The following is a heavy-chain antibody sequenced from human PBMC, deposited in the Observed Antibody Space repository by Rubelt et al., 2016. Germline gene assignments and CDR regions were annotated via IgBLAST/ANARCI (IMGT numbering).Heavy chain of an antibody. CDR2: INHSGST. CDR1: GGSFSGYY. V-gene: IGHV4-34*01. J-gene: IGHJ4*02. Sequence: QVQLQQWGAGLLKPSETLSLTCAVYGGSFSGYYWSWIRQPPGKGLEWIGEINHSGSTNYNPSLKRRVTKSVETSKNQLALNLSFVTAADTAVYYCARGYSQKRLLEWLLGKTLDYWGQGTLVTVSS. D-gene: IGHD3-3*01. CDR3: ARGYSQKRLLEWLLGKTLDY.